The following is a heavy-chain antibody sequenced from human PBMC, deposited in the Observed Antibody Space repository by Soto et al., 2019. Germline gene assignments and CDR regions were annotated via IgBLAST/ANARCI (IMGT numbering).Heavy chain of an antibody. CDR1: GFTFSSYE. CDR3: ARYHQADDYRNYGREV. D-gene: IGHD4-4*01. CDR2: ISSSGSTI. J-gene: IGHJ6*02. Sequence: EVQLVESGGGLVQPGGSLRLSCAASGFTFSSYEMNWVRQAPGKGMEWVSYISSSGSTIYYADSVKGRFTISRDNAKNSMDRQMNSLRAEDTAVYYCARYHQADDYRNYGREVWVQGTTVTVSS. V-gene: IGHV3-48*03.